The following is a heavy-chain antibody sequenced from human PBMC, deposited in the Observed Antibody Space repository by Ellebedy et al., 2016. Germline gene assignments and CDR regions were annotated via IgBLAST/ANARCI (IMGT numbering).Heavy chain of an antibody. D-gene: IGHD2-2*01. Sequence: SETLSLTCSVSGGSIGSGGYLRSWVRQHPGKGLEWIGYISDRGSTNYNPSLRSRLTISVDTSQNQFPMQLSSVTAADTAVYYCVREGGSSGYFDLWGRGTLVTVSS. CDR3: VREGGSSGYFDL. CDR1: GGSIGSGGYL. CDR2: ISDRGST. V-gene: IGHV4-31*03. J-gene: IGHJ2*01.